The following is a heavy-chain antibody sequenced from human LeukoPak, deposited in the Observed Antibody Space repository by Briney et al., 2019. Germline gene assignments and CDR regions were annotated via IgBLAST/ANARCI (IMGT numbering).Heavy chain of an antibody. CDR2: IYYSGST. J-gene: IGHJ2*01. V-gene: IGHV4-30-4*02. Sequence: SETLSLTCTVSGGSISSGNYYWSWIRQPPGKGLEWIGNIYYSGSTDYNPSLKSRVTLSVDTSKNQFSLKVRSVTAADTAVYYCARSYQGIAVAGKVGYFDLWGRGTLVTVSS. CDR1: GGSISSGNYY. D-gene: IGHD6-19*01. CDR3: ARSYQGIAVAGKVGYFDL.